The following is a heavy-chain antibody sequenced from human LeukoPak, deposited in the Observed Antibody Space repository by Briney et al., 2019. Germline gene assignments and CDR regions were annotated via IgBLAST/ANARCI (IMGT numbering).Heavy chain of an antibody. J-gene: IGHJ4*02. CDR3: TTLIRYDISY. Sequence: TGGSLRLSCAASGFTFSNAWMSWIRQAPGKGLEWVGRIKSKTDGGTTDYAAPVKGRFTISRDDSKTTLYLQMNSLKTEDTAVYYCTTLIRYDISYWGQGTLVTVSS. CDR1: GFTFSNAW. D-gene: IGHD3-22*01. V-gene: IGHV3-15*01. CDR2: IKSKTDGGTT.